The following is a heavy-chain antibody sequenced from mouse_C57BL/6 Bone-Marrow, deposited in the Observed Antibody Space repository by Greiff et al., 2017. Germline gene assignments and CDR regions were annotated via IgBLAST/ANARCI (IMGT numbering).Heavy chain of an antibody. J-gene: IGHJ1*03. D-gene: IGHD2-10*02. CDR1: GYTFTDCY. CDR3: AGVVWSDWYFDV. CDR2: IYPGSGNT. V-gene: IGHV1-84*01. Sequence: QVQLQQSGPELVKPGASVKISCKASGYTFTDCYINWVKQRPGQGIVWIGWIYPGSGNTKSNEKFKGKATLTVDTSSSPAYMQLSSLTSEDSAVYFCAGVVWSDWYFDVWGTGTTVTVSS.